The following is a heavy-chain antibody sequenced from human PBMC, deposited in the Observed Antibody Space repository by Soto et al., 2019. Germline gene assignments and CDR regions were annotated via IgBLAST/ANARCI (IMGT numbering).Heavy chain of an antibody. Sequence: EVQLVESGGGLVQPGGSLRLSCAASGFTFSSYSMNWVRQAPGKGLEWVSYISSSSSTIYYADSLKGRFTISRDNAKNSRYMQMNSLRDEDTAVYYCARGWGCGGGSCYSEYWVQGTLVTVSS. V-gene: IGHV3-48*02. CDR1: GFTFSSYS. CDR3: ARGWGCGGGSCYSEY. D-gene: IGHD2-15*01. J-gene: IGHJ4*02. CDR2: ISSSSSTI.